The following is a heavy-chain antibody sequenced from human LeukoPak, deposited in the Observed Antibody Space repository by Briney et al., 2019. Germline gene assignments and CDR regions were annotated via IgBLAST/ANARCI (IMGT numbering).Heavy chain of an antibody. CDR3: AKVRWFGELLHWFDP. Sequence: GGSLRLSCAASGFTFSSYAMSWVRQAPGKGLEWVSAISGSGGSTYYADSVKGRFTISRDNSKNTLYLQMNSLRAEDTAVYYCAKVRWFGELLHWFDPWGQGTLVTVSS. D-gene: IGHD3-10*01. V-gene: IGHV3-23*01. CDR1: GFTFSSYA. J-gene: IGHJ5*02. CDR2: ISGSGGST.